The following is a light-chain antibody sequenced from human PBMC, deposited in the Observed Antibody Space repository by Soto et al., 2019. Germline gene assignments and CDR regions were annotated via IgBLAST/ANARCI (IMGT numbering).Light chain of an antibody. CDR2: GAS. Sequence: EIALTQSPGTLSLSPGERATLSCRASQSVSSSYLAWYQQKPGQAPRLLIYGASSRATGIPDRFSGSGSGTDFTFTFIRLVPEDFAVYDCQQYGSSAITFGQGTRLEIK. CDR3: QQYGSSAIT. J-gene: IGKJ5*01. V-gene: IGKV3-20*01. CDR1: QSVSSSY.